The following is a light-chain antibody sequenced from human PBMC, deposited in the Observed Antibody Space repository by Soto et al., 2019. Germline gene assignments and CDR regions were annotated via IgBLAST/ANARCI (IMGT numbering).Light chain of an antibody. CDR3: MQYMGYSIT. V-gene: IGKV3-20*01. Sequence: EIVLTQSPGTLSLSPGERATLSCRASQSVSNNYLAWYQQKPGQAPRLLIYGASNRATGIPDRFSGSGSGTEFTLSISRVEADDFGIYYCMQYMGYSITFGRGTRVEIK. CDR2: GAS. J-gene: IGKJ4*01. CDR1: QSVSNNY.